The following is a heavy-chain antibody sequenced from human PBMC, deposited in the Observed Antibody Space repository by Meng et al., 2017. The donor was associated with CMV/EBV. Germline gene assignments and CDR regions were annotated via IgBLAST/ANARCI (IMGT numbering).Heavy chain of an antibody. V-gene: IGHV4-4*07. J-gene: IGHJ5*02. CDR2: IYTSGST. CDR1: GGSISSYA. CDR3: ARDLMNCSSTSCANWFDP. D-gene: IGHD2-2*01. Sequence: VPLQESGPGLVTPSEALSLTRTVSGGSISSYARSWIRQPAGKGLEWIGRIYTSGSTNYNPSLKSRVTMSVDTSKNQFSLKLSSVTAADTAVYYCARDLMNCSSTSCANWFDPWGQGTLVTVSS.